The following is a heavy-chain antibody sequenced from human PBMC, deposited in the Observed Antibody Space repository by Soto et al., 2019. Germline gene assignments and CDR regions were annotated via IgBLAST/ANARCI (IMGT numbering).Heavy chain of an antibody. J-gene: IGHJ6*02. Sequence: QVQLVQSGAEVKKPGASVKVSCKASGYTFTGYYMHWVRQAPGQGLEWMGWMNPNSGNTGYAQKFQGRVTMTRNTSISTAYMELSSLRSEDTAVYYCARGGNKGYYYYYGMDVWGQGTTVTVSS. CDR2: MNPNSGNT. V-gene: IGHV1-8*02. CDR1: GYTFTGYY. CDR3: ARGGNKGYYYYYGMDV.